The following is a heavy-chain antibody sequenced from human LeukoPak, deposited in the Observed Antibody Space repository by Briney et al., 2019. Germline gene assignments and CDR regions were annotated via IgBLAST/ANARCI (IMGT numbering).Heavy chain of an antibody. Sequence: ASVKVSCKASGYTFTSYYMNWVRQAPGQGLEWMGIINPSGGSTSYAQKFQGGVTMTRDTSTSTVYMELSSLRSEDTAVYYCARDPTITMVRGDWGQGTLVTVSS. J-gene: IGHJ4*02. CDR3: ARDPTITMVRGD. V-gene: IGHV1-46*01. D-gene: IGHD3-10*01. CDR1: GYTFTSYY. CDR2: INPSGGST.